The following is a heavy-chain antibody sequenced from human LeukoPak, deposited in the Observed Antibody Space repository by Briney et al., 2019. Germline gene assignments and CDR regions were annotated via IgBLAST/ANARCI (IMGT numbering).Heavy chain of an antibody. V-gene: IGHV3-30*02. CDR1: GFTFSSYG. Sequence: GGSLRLSCAASGFTFSSYGVHWVRQAPGKGLEWVAFIRYDGSNKYYADSVKGRFTISRDNSKNTLYLQMNSLRAEDTAVYYCAKGRYSSSWFVNRPTFDYWGQGTLVTVSS. D-gene: IGHD6-13*01. CDR3: AKGRYSSSWFVNRPTFDY. CDR2: IRYDGSNK. J-gene: IGHJ4*02.